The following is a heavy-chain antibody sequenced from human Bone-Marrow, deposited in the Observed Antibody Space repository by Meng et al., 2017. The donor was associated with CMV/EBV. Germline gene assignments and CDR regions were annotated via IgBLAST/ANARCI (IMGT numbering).Heavy chain of an antibody. CDR1: GFTFSSSE. D-gene: IGHD3-22*01. Sequence: GESLKISCAASGFTFSSSEMHWVRQALGKGLEWVSAISGSGGSTYYADSVKGRFTISRDNAKNSLYLQMDSLRAEDTALYYCARGYFENRRGIDLWGQGTPVTVSS. V-gene: IGHV3-23*01. CDR2: ISGSGGST. CDR3: ARGYFENRRGIDL. J-gene: IGHJ5*02.